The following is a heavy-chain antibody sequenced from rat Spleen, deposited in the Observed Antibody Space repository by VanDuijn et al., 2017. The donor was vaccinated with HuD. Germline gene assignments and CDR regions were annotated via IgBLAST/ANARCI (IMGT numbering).Heavy chain of an antibody. CDR2: ISFDGSST. Sequence: EVQLVESGGGLVQPGRSLKLSCAASGFIFSDYGMAWVRQVPRTGLDWVATISFDGSSTYYRDSVKGRFTRSRDNAKSTLYLKMDSMRSEDTATYYCARHFSPADYYSSFPGLYWGQGTLVTVSS. V-gene: IGHV5-29*01. J-gene: IGHJ3*01. CDR1: GFIFSDYG. D-gene: IGHD1-2*01. CDR3: ARHFSPADYYSSFPGLY.